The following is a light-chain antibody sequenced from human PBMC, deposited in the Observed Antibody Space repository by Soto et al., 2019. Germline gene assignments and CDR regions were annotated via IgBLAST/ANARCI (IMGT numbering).Light chain of an antibody. Sequence: DIVMTQTPLSLSVNPGQPASISCRSSQSLLHSDGRTYLYWYLQRPGQPPQVLIYEVSNRFSGVPDRLSGSGSGTDFTLKISRVEAEDVGLYYSMQSKQHPVTLGQGTQVEIK. J-gene: IGKJ1*01. CDR3: MQSKQHPVT. CDR1: QSLLHSDGRTY. V-gene: IGKV2D-29*01. CDR2: EVS.